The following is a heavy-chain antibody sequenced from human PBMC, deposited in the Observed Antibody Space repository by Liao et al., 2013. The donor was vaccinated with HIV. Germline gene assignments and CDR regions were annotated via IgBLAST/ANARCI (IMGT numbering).Heavy chain of an antibody. CDR2: IYSSGST. V-gene: IGHV4-61*02. CDR1: GDSISSGRSY. Sequence: QVQLQESGPGLVKPSQTLSLTCTVSGDSISSGRSYWSWIRQPAGKGLEWIGRIYSSGSTNYNPSLKSRVTISIDTSNNQFSLKLSSVTAADTALYYCARVNSPHGDRADDAFDLWGQGTMVTVSS. CDR3: ARVNSPHGDRADDAFDL. D-gene: IGHD7-27*01. J-gene: IGHJ3*01.